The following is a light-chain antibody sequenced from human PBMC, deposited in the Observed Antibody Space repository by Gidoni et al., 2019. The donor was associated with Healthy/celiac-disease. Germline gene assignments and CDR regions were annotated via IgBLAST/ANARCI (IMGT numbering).Light chain of an antibody. CDR3: QQRSNWPLFT. Sequence: EIVLTQSPATLSLSPGERATLSCRASQSVSSYLAWYQQNPGQAPRLLIYDASNRATGIPARFSGSGSGTDFTLTISSLEPEDFEVYYCQQRSNWPLFTFGQGTRLEIK. CDR1: QSVSSY. J-gene: IGKJ5*01. V-gene: IGKV3-11*01. CDR2: DAS.